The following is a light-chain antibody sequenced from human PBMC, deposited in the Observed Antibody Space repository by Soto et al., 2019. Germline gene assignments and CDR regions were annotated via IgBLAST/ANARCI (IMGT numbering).Light chain of an antibody. CDR3: QSYDSRLSVI. Sequence: QSVLTQPSSVFGAPGQRVTISCTGSSSNIGAGYDVHWYQQLPGRAPKLLIYGNNNRPSGVPDRFSGSKSGTSASLAITGLQAEDEADYYCQSYDSRLSVIFGGGTKLTVL. J-gene: IGLJ2*01. V-gene: IGLV1-40*01. CDR1: SSNIGAGYD. CDR2: GNN.